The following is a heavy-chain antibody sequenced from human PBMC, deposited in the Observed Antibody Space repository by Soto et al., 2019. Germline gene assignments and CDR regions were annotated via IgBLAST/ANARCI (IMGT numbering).Heavy chain of an antibody. Sequence: GGSLRLSCAASGFTFSSYSMNWVRQAPGKGLEWVSYISSSSSTIYYADSVKGRFTISRDNAKNSLYLQMNSLRAEDTAVYYCAREIGGTHYGDYDYWGQGTLVTVSS. V-gene: IGHV3-48*01. J-gene: IGHJ4*02. CDR2: ISSSSSTI. D-gene: IGHD4-17*01. CDR1: GFTFSSYS. CDR3: AREIGGTHYGDYDY.